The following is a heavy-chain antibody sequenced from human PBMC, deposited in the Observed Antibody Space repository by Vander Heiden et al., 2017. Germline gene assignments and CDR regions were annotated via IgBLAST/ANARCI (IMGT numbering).Heavy chain of an antibody. CDR3: ARGSATGWFDP. CDR1: GGSFSGYN. V-gene: IGHV4-34*01. D-gene: IGHD3-10*01. Sequence: QVQLQQWGAGPLKPSETLSPTCAVYGGSFSGYNWSWIRQHPGKGLEWIGEINHSGSTNDNPSLKSRVTISVDTSKNQFSLKVSSVTAADTAVYYGARGSATGWFDPWGQGTLVTVSS. CDR2: INHSGST. J-gene: IGHJ5*02.